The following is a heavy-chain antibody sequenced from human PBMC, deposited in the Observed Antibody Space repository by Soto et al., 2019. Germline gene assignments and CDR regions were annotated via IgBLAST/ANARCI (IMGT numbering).Heavy chain of an antibody. J-gene: IGHJ4*02. Sequence: SETLSLTCTVSGGSISSYYWGWIRQPPGKGLEWIGYIYYSGSTNYNPSLKSRVTISVDTSKNQFSLKLSSVTAADTAVYYCARTYCGGDCLFLDYWGQGTLVTVSS. CDR2: IYYSGST. D-gene: IGHD2-21*02. CDR1: GGSISSYY. CDR3: ARTYCGGDCLFLDY. V-gene: IGHV4-59*01.